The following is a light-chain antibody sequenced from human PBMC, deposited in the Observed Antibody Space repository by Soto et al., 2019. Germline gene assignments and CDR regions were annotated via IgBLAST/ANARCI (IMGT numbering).Light chain of an antibody. J-gene: IGKJ2*01. V-gene: IGKV3-15*01. CDR1: QKVNRD. CDR3: HQYNKWPPRYT. CDR2: GAS. Sequence: EIVMTQSPATLSVSPGERATLSCRASQKVNRDLAWYQQTPGQAPRLLIYGASTRATGIPARFSGGGSGTEFTLTISSLQSEDFAVYYCHQYNKWPPRYTFGQGTKLEIK.